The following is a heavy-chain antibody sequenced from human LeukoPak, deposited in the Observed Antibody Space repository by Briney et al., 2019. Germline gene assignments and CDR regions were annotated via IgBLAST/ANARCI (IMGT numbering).Heavy chain of an antibody. Sequence: SETLSLTCAVYGGSFSAYYWSWIRQPPGKGLEWIGEINHSGSTNYNPSLKSRVTISVDTSRNQFSLKLSSVTAADTAVYYCARVGGYEETIDYWGQGTLVTVSS. V-gene: IGHV4-34*01. J-gene: IGHJ4*02. CDR1: GGSFSAYY. CDR2: INHSGST. CDR3: ARVGGYEETIDY. D-gene: IGHD5-12*01.